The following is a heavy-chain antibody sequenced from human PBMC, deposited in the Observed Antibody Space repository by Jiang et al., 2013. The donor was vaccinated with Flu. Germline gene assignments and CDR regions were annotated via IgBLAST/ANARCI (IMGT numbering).Heavy chain of an antibody. V-gene: IGHV4-59*08. CDR1: GGSISSYY. CDR3: ARHDHPRGTGWFDP. Sequence: LLKPSETLSLTCTVSGGSISSYYWSWIRQPPGKGLEWIGYIYYSGSTNYNPSLKSRVTISVDTSKNQFSLKLSSVTAADTAVYYCARHDHPRGTGWFDPLGARGTPGHRLL. D-gene: IGHD1-1*01. J-gene: IGHJ5*02. CDR2: IYYSGST.